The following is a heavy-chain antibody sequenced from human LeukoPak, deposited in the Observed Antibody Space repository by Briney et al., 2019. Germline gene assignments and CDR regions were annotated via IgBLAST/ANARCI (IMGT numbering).Heavy chain of an antibody. CDR2: IYYTGST. J-gene: IGHJ5*02. D-gene: IGHD6-13*01. V-gene: IGHV4-59*01. CDR3: ARSSSLYAWFDP. CDR1: GGSISSYY. Sequence: SETLSLTCTVSGGSISSYYWSWIRQPPGKGLERIGYIYYTGSTNYNPSLKSRVTISVDTSKNQFSLKLSSVTAADTAVYYCARSSSLYAWFDPWGQGALVTVSS.